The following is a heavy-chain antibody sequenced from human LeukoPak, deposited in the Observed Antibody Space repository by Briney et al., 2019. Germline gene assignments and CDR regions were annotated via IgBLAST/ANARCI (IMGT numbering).Heavy chain of an antibody. V-gene: IGHV3-48*01. CDR1: GFTFSSYS. CDR2: ISSSSSTI. J-gene: IGHJ6*02. D-gene: IGHD3-22*01. Sequence: GGSLRLSCAASGFTFSSYSMNWVRQAPGKGLEWVSYISSSSSTIYYADSVKGRFTISRDNAKISLYLQMNSLRAEDTAVYYRARVWDYYDSSGYYYFYYYGMDVWGQGTTVTVSS. CDR3: ARVWDYYDSSGYYYFYYYGMDV.